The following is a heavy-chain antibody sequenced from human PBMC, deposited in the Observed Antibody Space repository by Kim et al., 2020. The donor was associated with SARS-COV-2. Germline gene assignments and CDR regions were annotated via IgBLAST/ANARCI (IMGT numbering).Heavy chain of an antibody. D-gene: IGHD2-2*01. CDR3: ARGLVRNAFDM. J-gene: IGHJ3*02. CDR2: ISSSSDYK. CDR1: EFTFSAYS. Sequence: GGSLRLSCAASEFTFSAYSMSWVRQAPGKGLEWVSSISSSSDYKIYVDSVKGRFTISRDNAKNSLYLQMNSLRAEDTAVYYCARGLVRNAFDMWGQGTMVTVSS. V-gene: IGHV3-21*01.